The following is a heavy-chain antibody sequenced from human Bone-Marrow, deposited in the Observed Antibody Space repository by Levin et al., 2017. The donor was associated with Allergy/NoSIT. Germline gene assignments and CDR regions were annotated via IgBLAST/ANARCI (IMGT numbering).Heavy chain of an antibody. D-gene: IGHD6-13*01. CDR1: GFSFSSYA. J-gene: IGHJ6*02. CDR2: ISYDGSEK. CDR3: VKEFSGFSSSWNGDFYGLDV. V-gene: IGHV3-30*18. Sequence: GGSLRLSCAASGFSFSSYAMHWVRQAPGNGLEWVAVISYDGSEKYYVDSVKGRFTISRDNPKNTLYLQMNSLRGEDTAVYYCVKEFSGFSSSWNGDFYGLDVWGQGTTVTVSS.